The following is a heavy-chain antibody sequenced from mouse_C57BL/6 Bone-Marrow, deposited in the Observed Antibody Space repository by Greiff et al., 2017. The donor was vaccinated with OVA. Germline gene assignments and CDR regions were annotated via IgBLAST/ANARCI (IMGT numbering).Heavy chain of an antibody. CDR3: ARALYYYGSSHV. CDR1: GYTFTSYW. J-gene: IGHJ1*03. CDR2: IDPSDSET. V-gene: IGHV1-52*01. D-gene: IGHD1-1*01. Sequence: QVQLQQPGAELVRPGSSVKLSCKASGYTFTSYWMHWVKQRPIQGLEWIGNIDPSDSETHYNQKFKDKATLTVDKSSSTAYMQLSSLTSEVSAVYYCARALYYYGSSHVWGTGTTVTVSS.